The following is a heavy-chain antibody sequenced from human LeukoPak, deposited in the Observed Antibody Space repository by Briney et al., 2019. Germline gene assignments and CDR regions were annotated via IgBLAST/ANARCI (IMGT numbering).Heavy chain of an antibody. D-gene: IGHD3-22*01. J-gene: IGHJ4*02. CDR3: ARYRYYYDSSGSDY. Sequence: GASVKVSCKASGYTFTSYGISWVRQAPGQGLEWMGWISAYNGNTNYAQKLQGRVTMTTDTSTSTAYMELRSLRSDDTAVYYCARYRYYYDSSGSDYWGQGTLVTVSS. V-gene: IGHV1-18*01. CDR2: ISAYNGNT. CDR1: GYTFTSYG.